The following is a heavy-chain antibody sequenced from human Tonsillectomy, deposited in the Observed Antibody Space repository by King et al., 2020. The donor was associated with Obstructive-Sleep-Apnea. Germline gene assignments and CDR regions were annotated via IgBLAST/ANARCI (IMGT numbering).Heavy chain of an antibody. CDR1: GYASTTYY. CDR3: AGGWYSSRWSDNWFDP. D-gene: IGHD6-13*01. CDR2: INPSGSSA. V-gene: IGHV1-46*01. J-gene: IGHJ5*02. Sequence: VQLVESGAEVKKPGASVELSCKASGYASTTYYVQWVRQAPGQGLEWMGIINPSGSSATYAQKFQGRVTMTRDTSTRTVYMHLSSLRSEDTAIYFCAGGWYSSRWSDNWFDPWGQGTLVTVS.